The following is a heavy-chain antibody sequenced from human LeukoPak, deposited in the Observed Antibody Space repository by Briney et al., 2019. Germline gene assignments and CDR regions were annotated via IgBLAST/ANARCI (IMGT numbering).Heavy chain of an antibody. D-gene: IGHD3-10*01. CDR1: GCTFSGSV. J-gene: IGHJ3*02. Sequence: GGSLRLSCAASGCTFSGSVIHWVRQASGKGLEWVGHSRSKANSYATAYAASVKGRFTISRDDSKNTAYLQMNSLKTEDTAVYYCSRHPYTHYYGSGLDAFDIWGQGTMVTVSS. CDR3: SRHPYTHYYGSGLDAFDI. CDR2: SRSKANSYAT. V-gene: IGHV3-73*01.